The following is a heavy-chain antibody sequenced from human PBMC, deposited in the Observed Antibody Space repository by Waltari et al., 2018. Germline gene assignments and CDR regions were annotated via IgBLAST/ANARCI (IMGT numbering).Heavy chain of an antibody. V-gene: IGHV3-7*01. Sequence: EVQLVESGGGLVQPGGSLRLSCAASAFTFSTFWLACVRQAPGKGLEWVASIKQDGSEKYYVDSVKGRFTISRDNAKNSLYLQRNSLRDEDTAVYYCARGLSIRAMTMVVTIDYWGQGTLVTVSS. CDR1: AFTFSTFW. D-gene: IGHD4-17*01. CDR3: ARGLSIRAMTMVVTIDY. J-gene: IGHJ4*02. CDR2: IKQDGSEK.